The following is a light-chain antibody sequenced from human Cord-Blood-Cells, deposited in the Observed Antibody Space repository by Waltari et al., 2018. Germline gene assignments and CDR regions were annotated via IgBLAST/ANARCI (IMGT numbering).Light chain of an antibody. CDR2: KGC. Sequence: HRPGHSEGYTYLIWLQQRQGQSPTRPTYKGCNRDCGFPARFGGSGSGTDFPLKISRVEAEDVCFYFCMQGTRWPPYTFGQGTKLEIK. CDR1: HRPGHSEGYTY. CDR3: MQGTRWPPYT. J-gene: IGKJ2*01. V-gene: IGKV2-30*02.